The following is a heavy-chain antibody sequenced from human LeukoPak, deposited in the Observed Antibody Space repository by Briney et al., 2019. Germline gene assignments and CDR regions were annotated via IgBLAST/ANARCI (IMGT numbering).Heavy chain of an antibody. V-gene: IGHV1-18*01. CDR2: ISAYNGNT. Sequence: ASVKVSCKASGYTFTSYGISWVRQAPGQGLEWMGWISAYNGNTNYAKKLKGRVTMTTDTSTSTAYMELRSLRSDDTAVYYCARDQNYDYVWGSSPQFDYWGQGTLVTVSS. CDR1: GYTFTSYG. D-gene: IGHD3-16*01. J-gene: IGHJ4*02. CDR3: ARDQNYDYVWGSSPQFDY.